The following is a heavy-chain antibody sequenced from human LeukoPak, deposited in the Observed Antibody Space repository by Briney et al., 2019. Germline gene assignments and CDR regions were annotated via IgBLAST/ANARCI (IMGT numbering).Heavy chain of an antibody. V-gene: IGHV3-30*02. CDR3: ARDPYSGSYGNEYYYYMDV. Sequence: PGGSLRLSCAASGFTFSSYGMHWVRQAPGKGLEWVAFIQYDGSNKYYADSVKGRFTISRDNSKNSLYLQMDSLGPEDTAVYYCARDPYSGSYGNEYYYYMDVWGKGTTVTISS. D-gene: IGHD1-26*01. J-gene: IGHJ6*03. CDR2: IQYDGSNK. CDR1: GFTFSSYG.